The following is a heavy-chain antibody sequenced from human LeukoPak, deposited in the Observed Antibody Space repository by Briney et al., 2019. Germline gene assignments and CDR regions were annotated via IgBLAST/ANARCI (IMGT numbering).Heavy chain of an antibody. CDR1: GFTFSDYY. D-gene: IGHD3-3*01. CDR3: ARDPPYYDFWRGPSSYYYYGMDV. V-gene: IGHV3-11*01. J-gene: IGHJ6*02. CDR2: ISSSGSTI. Sequence: KPGGSLRLSCAASGFTFSDYYMSWIRQAPGKGLEWVSYISSSGSTIYYADSAKGRFTISRDNAKNSLYLQMNSLRAEDTAVYYCARDPPYYDFWRGPSSYYYYGMDVWGQGTTVTVSS.